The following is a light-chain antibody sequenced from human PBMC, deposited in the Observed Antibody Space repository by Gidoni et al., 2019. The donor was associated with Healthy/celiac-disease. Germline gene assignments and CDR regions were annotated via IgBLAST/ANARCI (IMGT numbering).Light chain of an antibody. Sequence: EIVMTQSQAPLSVPPGERATHSCRASQSVNSTLAWYQQKPGQAPRPLIYGAATRATGIPARFSSSRAGTEFTLTNSSLQSEDFAVYYCQQYNNWPPGGTFGQGTKLEIK. CDR2: GAA. CDR1: QSVNST. CDR3: QQYNNWPPGGT. J-gene: IGKJ2*01. V-gene: IGKV3-15*01.